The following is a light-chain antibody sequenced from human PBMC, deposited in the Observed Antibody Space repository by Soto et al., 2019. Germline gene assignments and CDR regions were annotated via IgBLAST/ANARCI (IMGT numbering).Light chain of an antibody. Sequence: EIVMTQSPATLSVSPGERATLSCRASQSVSSNLAWYQQKPGQAPRHLSYGASNRATGIPARFSGSGSGTEFTLTISRRQAEDVAVYCWQQYNNWPPWTFGQGTKVEIK. CDR1: QSVSSN. V-gene: IGKV3-15*01. CDR2: GAS. CDR3: QQYNNWPPWT. J-gene: IGKJ1*01.